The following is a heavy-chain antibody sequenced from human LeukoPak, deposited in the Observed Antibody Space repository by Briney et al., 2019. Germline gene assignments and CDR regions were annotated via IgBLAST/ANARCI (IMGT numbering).Heavy chain of an antibody. CDR3: AGDPTYYGAGSYWSLYYFDY. D-gene: IGHD3-10*01. J-gene: IGHJ4*02. V-gene: IGHV1-3*01. CDR1: GYTFTSYA. CDR2: INGDNGNT. Sequence: ASVKVSCKASGYTFTSYALHWVRQAPGQRLEWMGWINGDNGNTKYSQKFQGRVTITRDTSASTAYMELSSLRSEDTAVYYCAGDPTYYGAGSYWSLYYFDYWGQGTLVTVSS.